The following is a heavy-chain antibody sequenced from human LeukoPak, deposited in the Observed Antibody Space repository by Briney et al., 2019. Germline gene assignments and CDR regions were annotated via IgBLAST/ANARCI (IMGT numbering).Heavy chain of an antibody. D-gene: IGHD3-22*01. V-gene: IGHV4-39*07. CDR1: GGSISSSSYY. CDR3: ARDYYYDNWAFDI. J-gene: IGHJ3*02. Sequence: SETLSLTCTVSGGSISSSSYYWGWIRQPPGKGLEWIGSIYYSGSTYYNPSLKSRVTISVDTSKNQFSLKLSSVTAADTAVYYCARDYYYDNWAFDIWGQGTMVTVSS. CDR2: IYYSGST.